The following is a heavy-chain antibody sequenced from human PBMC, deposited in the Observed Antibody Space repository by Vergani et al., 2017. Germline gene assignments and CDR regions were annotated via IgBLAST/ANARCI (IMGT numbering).Heavy chain of an antibody. CDR2: IIPILGIA. D-gene: IGHD5-24*01. CDR1: GGTFSSYA. V-gene: IGHV1-69*04. Sequence: QVQLVQSGAEVKKPGSSVKVSCKASGGTFSSYAISWVRQAPGQGLEWMGRIIPILGIANYAQKFQGRATITADKSTRTAYMELSSLRSEDTAVYYCASLIGWSEMATTEGFDYWGQGTLVTVSS. J-gene: IGHJ4*02. CDR3: ASLIGWSEMATTEGFDY.